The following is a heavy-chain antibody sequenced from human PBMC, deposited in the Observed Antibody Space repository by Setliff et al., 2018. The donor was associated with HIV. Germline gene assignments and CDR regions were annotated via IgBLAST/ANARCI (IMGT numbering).Heavy chain of an antibody. CDR2: MHYSGTT. J-gene: IGHJ5*02. CDR3: ARDMTYFYDTSGSLGWFDP. D-gene: IGHD3-22*01. CDR1: GGSISSSSYF. V-gene: IGHV4-39*07. Sequence: PSETLSLTCTVSGGSISSSSYFWGWIRQPPGKGLEWIGSMHYSGTTYYNLSLKSRVTISVDTSKNQFSLKLRSVTAAVTAVYYCARDMTYFYDTSGSLGWFDPWSQGTLVTVSS.